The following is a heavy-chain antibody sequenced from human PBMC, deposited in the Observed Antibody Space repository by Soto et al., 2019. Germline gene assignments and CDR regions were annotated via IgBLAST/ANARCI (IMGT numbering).Heavy chain of an antibody. CDR1: GFTFASSG. V-gene: IGHV3-30*03. J-gene: IGHJ6*02. D-gene: IGHD2-2*01. Sequence: GGSLRLSCAACGFTFASSGMHWVRQAPGQWLEWVAVISYDGSNKYYADSVKGRFTISRYNSKNKLYLQMNSLRAEDTAVYYCATGPVVVVPAAGSGYGMDVWGQGTTVT. CDR2: ISYDGSNK. CDR3: ATGPVVVVPAAGSGYGMDV.